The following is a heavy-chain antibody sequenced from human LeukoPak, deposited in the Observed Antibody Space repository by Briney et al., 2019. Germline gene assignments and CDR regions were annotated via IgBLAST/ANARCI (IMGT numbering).Heavy chain of an antibody. CDR2: IRYDGSNK. Sequence: GGSLRLSCAASGFTFSSYGMHWVRQAPGKGLEWVAFIRYDGSNKYYADSVKGRFTISRDNSKNTLYLQMNSLRAEDTAVYYCARESHLLLWFGESPPVAFDIWGQGTMVTVSS. CDR1: GFTFSSYG. J-gene: IGHJ3*02. CDR3: ARESHLLLWFGESPPVAFDI. D-gene: IGHD3-10*01. V-gene: IGHV3-30*02.